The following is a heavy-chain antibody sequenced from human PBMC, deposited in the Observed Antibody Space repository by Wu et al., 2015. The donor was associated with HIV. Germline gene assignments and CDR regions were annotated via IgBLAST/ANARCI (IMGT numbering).Heavy chain of an antibody. CDR3: ASPRAYYYGSGSYAFDI. J-gene: IGHJ3*02. Sequence: QVQLVQSGAEVKKPGSSVKVSCKASGGTFSSYAISWVRQAPGQGLEWMGRIIPIFGTANYAQKFQGRVTITADESTSTAYMELSSLRSEDTAVYYCASPRAYYYGSGSYAFDIWGQGQWSPSLQ. D-gene: IGHD3-10*01. CDR2: IIPIFGTA. V-gene: IGHV1-69*13. CDR1: GGTFSSYA.